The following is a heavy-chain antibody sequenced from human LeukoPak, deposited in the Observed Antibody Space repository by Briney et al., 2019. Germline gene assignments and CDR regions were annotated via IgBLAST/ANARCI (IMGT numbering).Heavy chain of an antibody. CDR3: ARDSSYGDYQGYYFDY. CDR2: IWYDGSNK. Sequence: GGSLGLSCAASGFTFSSYGMHWVRQAPGKGLEWVAVIWYDGSNKYYADSVKGRFTISRDNSKNTLYLQMNSLRAEDTAVYYCARDSSYGDYQGYYFDYWGQGTLVTVSS. V-gene: IGHV3-33*01. CDR1: GFTFSSYG. D-gene: IGHD4-17*01. J-gene: IGHJ4*02.